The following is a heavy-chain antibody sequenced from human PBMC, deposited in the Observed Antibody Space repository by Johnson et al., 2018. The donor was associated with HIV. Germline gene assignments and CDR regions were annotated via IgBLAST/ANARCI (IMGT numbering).Heavy chain of an antibody. CDR1: GFTFDDYD. J-gene: IGHJ3*02. V-gene: IGHV3-66*01. D-gene: IGHD3-22*01. CDR2: IYSGGSA. Sequence: VQLVESGGGVVRPGGSLRLSCAASGFTFDDYDMSWVRQAPGMGLEWVSLIYSGGSAYYADSVKGRFTISRDNSRNTLYLQMNSLRAEDTALYYCAKDSLYYYDSSGYYAFDIWGQGTMVTVSS. CDR3: AKDSLYYYDSSGYYAFDI.